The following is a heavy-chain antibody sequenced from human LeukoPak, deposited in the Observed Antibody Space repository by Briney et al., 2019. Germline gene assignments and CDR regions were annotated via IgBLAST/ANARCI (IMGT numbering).Heavy chain of an antibody. CDR1: GGSISRSNW. CDR3: ARLYSSSWYNRMGYYYYYMDV. Sequence: SETLSLTCAVSGGSISRSNWWSWVRQPPGKGLEWIGEIYHSGSTNYNPSLKSRVTISVDKSKNQFSLKLSSVTAADTAVYYCARLYSSSWYNRMGYYYYYMDVWGKGTTVTVSS. J-gene: IGHJ6*03. V-gene: IGHV4-4*02. D-gene: IGHD6-13*01. CDR2: IYHSGST.